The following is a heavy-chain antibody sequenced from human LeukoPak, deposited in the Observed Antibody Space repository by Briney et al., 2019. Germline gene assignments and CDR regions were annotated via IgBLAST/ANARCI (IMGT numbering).Heavy chain of an antibody. CDR1: GASVSISSFA. CDR3: ARGGGDYFGSGTYYAPDY. D-gene: IGHD3-10*01. CDR2: TYFSCKWSN. J-gene: IGHJ4*02. V-gene: IGHV6-1*01. Sequence: SHTLSLTFTSSGASVSISSFAWNWIRQSPSRGLEWLGRTYFSCKWSNNYAVSVNSRITINADTSKNQFSLQLNSVTPEDTAVYYCARGGGDYFGSGTYYAPDYWGPGTLVTVSS.